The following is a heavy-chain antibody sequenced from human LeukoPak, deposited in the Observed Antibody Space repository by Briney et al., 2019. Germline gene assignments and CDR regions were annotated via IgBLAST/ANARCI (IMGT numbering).Heavy chain of an antibody. V-gene: IGHV4-4*07. CDR1: GGSISSHY. CDR2: IYSSGTT. J-gene: IGHJ6*02. Sequence: SETLSLTCTVSGGSISSHYWSWIRQPAGKGLELIGRIYSSGTTNYNPSLKSRVTMSVDTSKNQFSLRLSSVTAADTAVYYCASAPHGGNTYYYYGMDVWGQGTTVTVSS. CDR3: ASAPHGGNTYYYYGMDV. D-gene: IGHD4-23*01.